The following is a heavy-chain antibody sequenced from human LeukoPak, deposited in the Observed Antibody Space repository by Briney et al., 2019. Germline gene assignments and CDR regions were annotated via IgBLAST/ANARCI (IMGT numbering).Heavy chain of an antibody. V-gene: IGHV3-33*01. J-gene: IGHJ4*02. CDR3: ARQWLARGIFDY. CDR2: IWCDGSNK. D-gene: IGHD6-19*01. Sequence: GGSLRLSCAASGFTFSSYGMHWVRQAPGKGLEWVAVIWCDGSNKYYADSVKGRFTISRDNSKNTLYLQMNSLRAEDTAVYYCARQWLARGIFDYWGQGTLVTVSS. CDR1: GFTFSSYG.